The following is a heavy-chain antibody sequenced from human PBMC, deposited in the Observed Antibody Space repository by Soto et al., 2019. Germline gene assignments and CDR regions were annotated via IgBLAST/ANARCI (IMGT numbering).Heavy chain of an antibody. V-gene: IGHV3-23*01. CDR2: ISGSGGST. D-gene: IGHD1-26*01. J-gene: IGHJ3*02. CDR1: VFTFSSYA. CDR3: AKPTTGSGSYSSYAFDI. Sequence: GESLRLSCAASVFTFSSYAMSWVRQAPGKGLEWVSAISGSGGSTYYADSVKGRFTISRDNSKNTLYLQMNSLRAEDTAVYYCAKPTTGSGSYSSYAFDIWGQGTMVTVSS.